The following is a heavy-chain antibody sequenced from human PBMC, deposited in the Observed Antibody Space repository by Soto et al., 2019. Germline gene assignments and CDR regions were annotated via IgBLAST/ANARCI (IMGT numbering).Heavy chain of an antibody. D-gene: IGHD3-10*01. J-gene: IGHJ5*02. CDR2: TSGSGGST. CDR1: GFTFSSYA. CDR3: AKADGSGSYYSRFDP. V-gene: IGHV3-23*01. Sequence: PGGSLRLSCAASGFTFSSYAMSWVRQAPGKGLEWVSATSGSGGSTYYADSVKGRFTISRDNSKNTLYLQMNSLRAEDTAVYYCAKADGSGSYYSRFDPWGQGTLVTVSS.